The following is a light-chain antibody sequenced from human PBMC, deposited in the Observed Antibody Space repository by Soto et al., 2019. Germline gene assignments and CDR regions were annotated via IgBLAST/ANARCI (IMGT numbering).Light chain of an antibody. Sequence: EIVLTQSPGTLSLSPGERATLSCRASQTVSSSYLAWYQQKPGQSPRLLISGASSRATGIPDRFSGSGSGTDFTLTISRLEPEDFAVYYCQQYWSSPRTFGQGTRVEIK. V-gene: IGKV3-20*01. CDR3: QQYWSSPRT. CDR2: GAS. J-gene: IGKJ1*01. CDR1: QTVSSSY.